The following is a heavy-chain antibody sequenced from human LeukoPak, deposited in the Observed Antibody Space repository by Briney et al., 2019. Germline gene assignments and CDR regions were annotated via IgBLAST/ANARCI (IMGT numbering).Heavy chain of an antibody. CDR2: ISAYNGNT. CDR3: ARDVTVAGVYYFDY. J-gene: IGHJ4*02. V-gene: IGHV1-18*01. CDR1: GYTFPSYG. D-gene: IGHD6-19*01. Sequence: ASVKVSCKASGYTFPSYGITWVRQAPGQGLEWMGWISAYNGNTNYAQKLQGRVTMTTDTSTSTAYMELRSLRSDDTAVYYCARDVTVAGVYYFDYWGQGTLVTVSS.